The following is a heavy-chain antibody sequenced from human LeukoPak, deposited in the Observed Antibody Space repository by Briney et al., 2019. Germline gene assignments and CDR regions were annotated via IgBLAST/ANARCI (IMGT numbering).Heavy chain of an antibody. V-gene: IGHV3-30*04. J-gene: IGHJ4*02. CDR3: ARDSAAAAVYYFDY. CDR2: ISTDGRDK. D-gene: IGHD6-13*01. Sequence: PGRSLRLSCAASGFTFSNYAMHWVRQTPGKGLVWVAVISTDGRDKHYADSVKGRFSISRDNSKSTLYLQMNSLRAEDTAVYYCARDSAAAAVYYFDYWGQGTLVTVSS. CDR1: GFTFSNYA.